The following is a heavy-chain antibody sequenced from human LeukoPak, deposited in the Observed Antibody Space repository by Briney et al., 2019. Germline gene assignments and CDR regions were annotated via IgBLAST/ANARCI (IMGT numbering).Heavy chain of an antibody. CDR2: IRNKPSSYTT. Sequence: GGSLRLSCAASGFSFTGFYMHWVRQASGGGLEWVGLIRNKPSSYTTVYAASVKGRFTISRDDSKNTAYLQMNSLKAEDTAVYYCTREDCSGSRCSNVDYRGQGTLVTVSS. J-gene: IGHJ4*02. CDR1: GFSFTGFY. D-gene: IGHD2-15*01. CDR3: TREDCSGSRCSNVDY. V-gene: IGHV3-73*01.